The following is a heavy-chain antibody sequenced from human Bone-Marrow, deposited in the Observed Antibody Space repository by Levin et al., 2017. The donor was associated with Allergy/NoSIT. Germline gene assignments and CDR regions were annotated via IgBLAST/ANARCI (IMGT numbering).Heavy chain of an antibody. Sequence: QTLSLTCTFSGFSLSTYGMCVTWIRQTPGKALEWLALIDWTDDKNYSTSLKTRLTISKDTSTDQVVLTMTNMDPVDTATYYCARIRDYYGSGSFGALDVWGKGTTVTVSS. CDR1: GFSLSTYGMC. CDR2: IDWTDDK. V-gene: IGHV2-70*01. CDR3: ARIRDYYGSGSFGALDV. D-gene: IGHD3-10*01. J-gene: IGHJ6*04.